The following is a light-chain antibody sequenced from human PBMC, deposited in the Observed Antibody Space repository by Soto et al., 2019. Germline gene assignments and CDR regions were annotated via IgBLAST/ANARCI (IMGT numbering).Light chain of an antibody. CDR3: QQYHHWPPGYT. J-gene: IGKJ2*01. Sequence: EIVMTQDPVSLSVSPGERVTLSCRASQAIRTNLAWYQQKVGQAPRLLIYGSSTRATGIPARFSGSGSGTEFTLTISSLQYEDFAVYYCQQYHHWPPGYTFGQGTKLEI. CDR2: GSS. V-gene: IGKV3-15*01. CDR1: QAIRTN.